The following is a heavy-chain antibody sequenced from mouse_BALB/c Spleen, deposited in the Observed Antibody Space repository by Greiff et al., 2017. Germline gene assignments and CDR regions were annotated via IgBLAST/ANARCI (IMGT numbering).Heavy chain of an antibody. CDR1: GFTFSSFG. CDR3: ARQHGYYAMDY. J-gene: IGHJ4*01. Sequence: EVQVVESGGGLVQPGGSRKLSCAASGFTFSSFGMHWVRQAPEKGLEWVAYISSGSSTIYYADTVKGRFTISRDNPKNTLFLQMTSLRSEDTAMYYCARQHGYYAMDYWGQGTSVTVSS. V-gene: IGHV5-17*02. CDR2: ISSGSSTI.